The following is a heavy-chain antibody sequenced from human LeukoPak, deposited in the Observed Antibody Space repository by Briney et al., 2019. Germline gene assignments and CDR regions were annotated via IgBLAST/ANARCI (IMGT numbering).Heavy chain of an antibody. Sequence: PSETLSLTCTVSGGSISSGSYYWSWIRQPAGKGLEWIGRIYTSGSTNYNPSLKSRVTISVDTSKNQFSLKLSSVTAADTAVYYCARDRDYDSSGYSAVYYFDYWGQGTLVTVSS. CDR3: ARDRDYDSSGYSAVYYFDY. V-gene: IGHV4-61*02. J-gene: IGHJ4*02. D-gene: IGHD3-22*01. CDR2: IYTSGST. CDR1: GGSISSGSYY.